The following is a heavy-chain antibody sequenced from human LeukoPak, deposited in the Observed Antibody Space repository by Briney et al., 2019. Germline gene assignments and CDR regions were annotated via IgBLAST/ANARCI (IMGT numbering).Heavy chain of an antibody. CDR3: ARDASYDFWSGPPYYYYYYMDV. D-gene: IGHD3-3*01. CDR2: IYTSGST. J-gene: IGHJ6*03. Sequence: SQTLSLTCTVSGGSISSGSYYWSWIRQPAGKGLEWIGRIYTSGSTNYNPSLKSRVTISVDTSKNQFSLKLSSVTAADTAVYYCARDASYDFWSGPPYYYYYYMDVWGKGTTVTVSS. CDR1: GGSISSGSYY. V-gene: IGHV4-61*02.